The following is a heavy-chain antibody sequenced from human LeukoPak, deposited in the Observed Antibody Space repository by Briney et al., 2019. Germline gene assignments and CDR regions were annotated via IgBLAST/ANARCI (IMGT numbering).Heavy chain of an antibody. CDR1: GFSVPNDA. D-gene: IGHD3-22*01. V-gene: IGHV3-23*01. Sequence: GGSLRLSCTGSGFSVPNDAMAWVRQAPGKGLEWVSGIGAGVTGKYYADSVRGRFTISRDNSKKTVFLHMNSLRAEDTALYYCAKSYDSGGYPLGDSWGQGTLVTVPS. J-gene: IGHJ4*02. CDR2: IGAGVTGK. CDR3: AKSYDSGGYPLGDS.